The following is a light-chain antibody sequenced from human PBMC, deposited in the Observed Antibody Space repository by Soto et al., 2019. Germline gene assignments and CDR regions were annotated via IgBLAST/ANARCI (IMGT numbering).Light chain of an antibody. CDR3: QQYNNWPPFT. CDR1: QSVSSN. CDR2: GAS. V-gene: IGKV3-15*01. J-gene: IGKJ3*01. Sequence: EIVMTQSPATLSVSPGERATLSCRASQSVSSNLAWYQQKPGQAPRLLIYGASTRATGIPARFSGSGSGTDFTLNISSLQSEDLAVYYCQQYNNWPPFTFGPGTKVDIK.